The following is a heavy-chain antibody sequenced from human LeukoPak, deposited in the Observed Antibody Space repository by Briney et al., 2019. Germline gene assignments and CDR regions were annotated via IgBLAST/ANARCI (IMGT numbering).Heavy chain of an antibody. V-gene: IGHV1-69*04. D-gene: IGHD4-17*01. CDR3: AREDYGDWPRGFDP. J-gene: IGHJ5*02. CDR1: GGTFSSYA. Sequence: SVKVSCKASGGTFSSYAISWVRQAPGQGLEWMGRIIPILGIANYAQKFQGRVTITADKSTSTAYMELSSLRSEDTAVYYCAREDYGDWPRGFDPWGQGTLVTVSS. CDR2: IIPILGIA.